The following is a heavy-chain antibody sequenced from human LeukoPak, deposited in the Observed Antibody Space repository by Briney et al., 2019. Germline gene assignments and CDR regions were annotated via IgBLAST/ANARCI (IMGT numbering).Heavy chain of an antibody. CDR3: ASTTNGCGGDCYPDY. CDR1: GFTFRSYS. CDR2: ISSSSSTI. D-gene: IGHD2-21*02. J-gene: IGHJ4*02. V-gene: IGHV3-48*04. Sequence: HSGGPLRLSCAASGFTFRSYSMTWVGQAPGKGREGVYYISSSSSTIYYADSVKGRFTISRDNAKNSLYLQMNSLRAEDTAVYYCASTTNGCGGDCYPDYWGQGTLVTVSS.